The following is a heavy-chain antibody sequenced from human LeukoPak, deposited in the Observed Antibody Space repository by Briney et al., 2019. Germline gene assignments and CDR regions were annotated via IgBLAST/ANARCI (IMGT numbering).Heavy chain of an antibody. J-gene: IGHJ4*02. Sequence: SETLSLTCTVSGGSINNYYWSWIRQPPGKGLEWIAYIYYSGSTNYNPSLRSRVIISLDTSKNQFSLKLTSVTAADTAVYYCARGPHGDYPCFAYWGQGSLVTVSS. D-gene: IGHD4-17*01. CDR2: IYYSGST. CDR3: ARGPHGDYPCFAY. V-gene: IGHV4-59*01. CDR1: GGSINNYY.